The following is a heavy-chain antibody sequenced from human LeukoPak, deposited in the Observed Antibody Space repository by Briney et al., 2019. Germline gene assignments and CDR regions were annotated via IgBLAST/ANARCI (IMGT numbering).Heavy chain of an antibody. J-gene: IGHJ4*02. D-gene: IGHD3-16*01. CDR3: ARENYDYVWGSSM. CDR1: GYTFTGYY. V-gene: IGHV1-2*06. CDR2: INPNSGGT. Sequence: SVKVSCKASGYTFTGYYMHWVRQAPGQGLEWMGRINPNSGGTNYAQKFQGRVTMTRDTSISTAYMELSRLRSDDTAVYYCARENYDYVWGSSMWGQGTLVTVSS.